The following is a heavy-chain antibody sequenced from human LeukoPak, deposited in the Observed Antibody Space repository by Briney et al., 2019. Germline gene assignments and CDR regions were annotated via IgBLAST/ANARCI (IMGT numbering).Heavy chain of an antibody. J-gene: IGHJ4*02. CDR1: GFTFSDYY. CDR2: ISSSSSYT. CDR3: AREGSSSSCNFDY. Sequence: SGRSLRLSCAASGFTFSDYYMSWIRQAPGKGLEWVSYISSSSSYTNYADSVKGRFTISRDNAKNSLYLQMNSLRAEDTAVYYCAREGSSSSCNFDYWGQGTLVTVSS. V-gene: IGHV3-11*05. D-gene: IGHD6-13*01.